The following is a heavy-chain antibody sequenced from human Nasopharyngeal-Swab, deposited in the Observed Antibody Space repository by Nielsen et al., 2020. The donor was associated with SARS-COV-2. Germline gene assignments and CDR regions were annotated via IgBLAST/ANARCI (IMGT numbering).Heavy chain of an antibody. D-gene: IGHD2-8*01. J-gene: IGHJ6*02. CDR1: GGSFSGYY. V-gene: IGHV4-34*01. CDR2: INHSGST. Sequence: SETLSLTCAVYGGSFSGYYWSWIRQPPGKGLEWIGEINHSGSTNYNPSLKSRVTISVDTSKNQFSLKLSSVTAADTAVYYCARHFPEWWLGRLDYYGMDVWGQGTTVTVSS. CDR3: ARHFPEWWLGRLDYYGMDV.